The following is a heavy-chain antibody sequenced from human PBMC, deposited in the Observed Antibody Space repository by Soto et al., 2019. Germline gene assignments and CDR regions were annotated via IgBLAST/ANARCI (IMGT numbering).Heavy chain of an antibody. D-gene: IGHD3-10*01. CDR2: ISYDGGDE. J-gene: IGHJ6*02. CDR1: GFKFMNYV. CDR3: ARVGEYGESPYYNYAIGV. V-gene: IGHV3-30*04. Sequence: GGSLRLSCAASGFKFMNYVFHWVRQAPGKGLEWVAVISYDGGDEHYTDSVKGRFTISRDNSRDTVYLQMSGLRSEDTAVYYCARVGEYGESPYYNYAIGVWGQGTTVTVSS.